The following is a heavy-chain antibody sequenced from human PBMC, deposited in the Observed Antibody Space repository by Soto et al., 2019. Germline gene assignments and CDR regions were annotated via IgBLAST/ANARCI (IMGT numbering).Heavy chain of an antibody. CDR3: ARPTWQWLGLRYYYGMDV. J-gene: IGHJ6*01. Sequence: SETLSLTCAVYGGSFSGYYWSWIRQPPGKGLEWIGEINHSGSTNYNPSLKSRVTISVDTSNQFSLKLSSVTAADTAVYYCARPTWQWLGLRYYYGMDVWGQGTTVTVSS. CDR1: GGSFSGYY. V-gene: IGHV4-34*01. CDR2: INHSGST. D-gene: IGHD6-19*01.